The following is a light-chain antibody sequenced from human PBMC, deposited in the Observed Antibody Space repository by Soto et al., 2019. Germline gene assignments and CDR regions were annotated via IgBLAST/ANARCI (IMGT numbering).Light chain of an antibody. CDR3: QQYGSSSWT. CDR1: QSVSSSY. Sequence: PGTLSLSLGEGATLSCRASQSVSSSYLAWYQQKPGQAPRLLIYGASTRATGIPDRFSGSGSGTDFTLTISRLEPEDFAVYYCQQYGSSSWTFGQGTKV. CDR2: GAS. J-gene: IGKJ1*01. V-gene: IGKV3-20*01.